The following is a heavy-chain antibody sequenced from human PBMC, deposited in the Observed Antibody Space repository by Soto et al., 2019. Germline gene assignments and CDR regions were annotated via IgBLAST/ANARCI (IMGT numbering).Heavy chain of an antibody. CDR3: AKGDYGDRLPLLLGFDY. CDR2: ISGSGGST. D-gene: IGHD4-17*01. CDR1: GFTFSSYA. J-gene: IGHJ4*02. V-gene: IGHV3-23*01. Sequence: GGSLRLSCAASGFTFSSYAMSWVRQAPGKGLEWVSAISGSGGSTYYADSVKGRFTISRDNSKNTLYLQMNSLRAEDTAVYYCAKGDYGDRLPLLLGFDYWGQGTLVTVSS.